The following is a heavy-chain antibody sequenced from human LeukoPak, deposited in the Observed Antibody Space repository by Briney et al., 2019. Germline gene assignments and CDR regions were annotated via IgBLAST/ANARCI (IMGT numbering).Heavy chain of an antibody. D-gene: IGHD2-2*01. Sequence: SETLSLTCTVSGGSISSSYWSWIRQPPGKGLEWIGSIYYSGSTYYNPSLKSRVTISVDTSKNQFSLKLSSVTAADTAVYYCARDQRARVVPAAIPLCWFDPWGQGTLVTVSS. CDR1: GGSISSSY. CDR2: IYYSGST. V-gene: IGHV4-59*12. J-gene: IGHJ5*02. CDR3: ARDQRARVVPAAIPLCWFDP.